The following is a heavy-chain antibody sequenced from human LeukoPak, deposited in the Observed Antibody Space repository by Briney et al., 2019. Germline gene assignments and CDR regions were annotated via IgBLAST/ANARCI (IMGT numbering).Heavy chain of an antibody. D-gene: IGHD6-6*01. Sequence: GASVKVSCKASGGTFSSYGISWVRQAPGQGLEWMGWISAYNGNTNYAQKLQGRVTMTTDTSTSTAYMELRSLRSDDTAVYYCARDKARTQLLDWGQGTLVTVSS. CDR2: ISAYNGNT. CDR3: ARDKARTQLLD. J-gene: IGHJ4*02. CDR1: GGTFSSYG. V-gene: IGHV1-18*01.